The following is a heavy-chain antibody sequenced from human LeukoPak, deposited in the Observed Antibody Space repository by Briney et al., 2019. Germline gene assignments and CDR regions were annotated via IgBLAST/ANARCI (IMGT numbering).Heavy chain of an antibody. CDR1: GGSISTYY. V-gene: IGHV4-59*01. CDR3: ARDNWNYGSSMDV. D-gene: IGHD1-7*01. CDR2: IYHSGST. Sequence: SETLSLTCTVSGGSISTYYWNWIRQPPGKGLEWIGYIYHSGSTNYNPSLQSRVTISVDTSKNQFSLKLSSVTAADTAVYHCARDNWNYGSSMDVWGQGTTVTVSS. J-gene: IGHJ6*02.